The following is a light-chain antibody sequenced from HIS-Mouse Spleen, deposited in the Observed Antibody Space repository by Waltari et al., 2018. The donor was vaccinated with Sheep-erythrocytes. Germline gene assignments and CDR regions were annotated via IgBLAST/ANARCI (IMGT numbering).Light chain of an antibody. J-gene: IGLJ1*01. CDR1: SSDVGGYNY. CDR2: VS. V-gene: IGLV2-8*01. CDR3: SSYAGSNNFDYV. Sequence: QSALTQPPSASGSPGQSVTIPCTGTSSDVGGYNYEVSKRPSGVPDRFSGSKSGNTASLTVSGLQAEDEADYYCSSYAGSNNFDYVFGTGTKVTVL.